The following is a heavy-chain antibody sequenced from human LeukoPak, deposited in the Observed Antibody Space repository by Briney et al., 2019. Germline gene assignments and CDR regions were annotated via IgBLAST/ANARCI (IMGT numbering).Heavy chain of an antibody. CDR1: GFTVSSNY. V-gene: IGHV3-66*01. CDR2: IYSGGNT. D-gene: IGHD1-26*01. Sequence: GGSLRLSCAASGFTVSSNYMNWVRQAPGKGLEWVSVIYSGGNTYYADSVKGRFAISRDNSKNTLYLQMNSLRAEDTAVYYCTREPGSPDAFDIWGQGTMVTVSS. J-gene: IGHJ3*02. CDR3: TREPGSPDAFDI.